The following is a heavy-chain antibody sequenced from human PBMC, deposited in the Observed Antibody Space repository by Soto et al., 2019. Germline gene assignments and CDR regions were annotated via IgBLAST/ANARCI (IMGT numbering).Heavy chain of an antibody. V-gene: IGHV3-23*01. CDR1: GITFSSYA. Sequence: GGSLRLSCAASGITFSSYAMSWVRQVPGKGLEYVSAISGSGGRTYYADSVKGRFTISRDNSKNTLYLQMNSLRAEDTAVYYCAKDELGPDFWSGYSVYWGQGTLVTVSS. J-gene: IGHJ4*02. CDR3: AKDELGPDFWSGYSVY. CDR2: ISGSGGRT. D-gene: IGHD3-3*01.